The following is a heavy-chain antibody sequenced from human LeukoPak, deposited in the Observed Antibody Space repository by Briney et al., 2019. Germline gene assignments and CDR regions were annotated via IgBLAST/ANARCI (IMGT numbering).Heavy chain of an antibody. Sequence: PGGSLRLSCAASGFTFSRYWMSWVRQAPGKGLEWVANIKQDGDLKHYVDSVRGRFTVSRDNGKNSVYLQMNSLRAEDTAVYYCARFDKGYGSRDIDYWGQGTLVTVSS. D-gene: IGHD4-17*01. CDR1: GFTFSRYW. CDR2: IKQDGDLK. J-gene: IGHJ4*02. CDR3: ARFDKGYGSRDIDY. V-gene: IGHV3-7*01.